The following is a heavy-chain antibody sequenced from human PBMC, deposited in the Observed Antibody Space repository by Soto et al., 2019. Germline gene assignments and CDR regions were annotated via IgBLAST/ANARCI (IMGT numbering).Heavy chain of an antibody. D-gene: IGHD2-2*01. CDR1: GFTFSSYG. J-gene: IGHJ4*02. CDR3: ARDRHQLLRFFDY. V-gene: IGHV3-33*01. Sequence: GGSLRLSCAASGFTFSSYGMHWVRQAPGKGLEWVAVIWYDGSNKYYADSVKGRFTISRDNSKNTLYLQMNSLRAEDTAVYYCARDRHQLLRFFDYWGQGTLVTVSS. CDR2: IWYDGSNK.